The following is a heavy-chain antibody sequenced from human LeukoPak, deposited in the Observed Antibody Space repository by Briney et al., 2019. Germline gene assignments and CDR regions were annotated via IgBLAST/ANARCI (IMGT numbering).Heavy chain of an antibody. CDR2: INHSGNT. Sequence: SETLSLTCAVYGESFSGYYWSWIRQPPGKGLEWIGEINHSGNTNSNPSLKSRVTISVDTSRNQFSLKMTSVTAADTAVYYCARHAFSSYYSPFDYWGQGTLVTVSS. J-gene: IGHJ4*02. D-gene: IGHD3-10*01. CDR3: ARHAFSSYYSPFDY. V-gene: IGHV4-34*01. CDR1: GESFSGYY.